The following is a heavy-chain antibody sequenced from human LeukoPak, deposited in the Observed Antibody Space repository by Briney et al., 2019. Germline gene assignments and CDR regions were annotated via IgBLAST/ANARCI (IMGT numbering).Heavy chain of an antibody. V-gene: IGHV3-9*01. Sequence: GGSLRLSCAASGFTFDDYAMHWVRQAPGKGLEWVSGISWNSGSIGYADSVKGRFTISRDNAKNSLYLQMNSLRAEDTALYYCAKDAQWPNYFQHWGQGTLVTVSS. CDR2: ISWNSGSI. J-gene: IGHJ1*01. CDR3: AKDAQWPNYFQH. CDR1: GFTFDDYA. D-gene: IGHD6-19*01.